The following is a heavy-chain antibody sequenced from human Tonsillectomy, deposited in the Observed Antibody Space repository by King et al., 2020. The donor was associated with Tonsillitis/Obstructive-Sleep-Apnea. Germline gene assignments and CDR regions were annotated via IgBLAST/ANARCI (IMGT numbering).Heavy chain of an antibody. V-gene: IGHV3-15*07. Sequence: VQLVESGGGLVKPGGSLRLSCAASGFTFSNAWMNWVRQAPGKGLEWVGRIKSKTDGGTTDYAAPVKGRFTISRDDLKNTLYLQMNSLKTEDTAVYYGTTDGPWGYGDPQWDYWGQGTLVTVSS. J-gene: IGHJ4*02. CDR1: GFTFSNAW. D-gene: IGHD4-17*01. CDR2: IKSKTDGGTT. CDR3: TTDGPWGYGDPQWDY.